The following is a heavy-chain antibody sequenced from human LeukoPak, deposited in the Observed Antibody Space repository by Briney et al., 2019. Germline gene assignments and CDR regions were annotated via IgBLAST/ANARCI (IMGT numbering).Heavy chain of an antibody. CDR3: ARDWVVLLWFGELSHGMDV. V-gene: IGHV4-30-4*01. D-gene: IGHD3-10*01. CDR1: GGSISSGDYY. Sequence: PSETLSLTCTVSGGSISSGDYYWRWIRQPPGKGLEWIEYSYYSSSTYYNPSLKSPITISVYTSKNQFSLKLSSVTAADTAVYYCARDWVVLLWFGELSHGMDVCGKGSTVTASS. J-gene: IGHJ6*01. CDR2: SYYSSST.